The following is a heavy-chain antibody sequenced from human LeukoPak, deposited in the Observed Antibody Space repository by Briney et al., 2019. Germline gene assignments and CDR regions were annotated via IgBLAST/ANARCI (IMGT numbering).Heavy chain of an antibody. CDR1: GFTFSRNA. V-gene: IGHV3-21*01. J-gene: IGHJ4*02. Sequence: GGSLRLSCAASGFTFSRNAMNWVRQAPGKRLEWVSFISSSSNYMSYADSVKGRFTISRDNAKNSLYLQMNSLRAEDTAVYYCARPLDSSNNYFGYWGQGTLVTV. CDR3: ARPLDSSNNYFGY. CDR2: ISSSSNYM. D-gene: IGHD6-13*01.